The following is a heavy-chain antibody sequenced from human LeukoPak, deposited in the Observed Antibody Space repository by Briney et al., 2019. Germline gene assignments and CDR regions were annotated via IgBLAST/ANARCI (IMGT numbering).Heavy chain of an antibody. V-gene: IGHV3-53*01. J-gene: IGHJ4*02. D-gene: IGHD3-22*01. CDR2: IYSGGST. CDR3: ARGLYDSSGHN. CDR1: GFTVGSNY. Sequence: GGSLRLSCAASGFTVGSNYMSWVRQAPGKGLEWVSLIYSGGSTYYADSVKGRFTISRDNSKNTLYLQMNTLRAEDTAVYYCARGLYDSSGHNWGQGTLVTVSS.